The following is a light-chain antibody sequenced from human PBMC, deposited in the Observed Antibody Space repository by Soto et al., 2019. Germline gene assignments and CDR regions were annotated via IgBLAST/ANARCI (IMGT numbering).Light chain of an antibody. CDR1: QDISNY. CDR2: DAS. CDR3: QQYDNLLPT. V-gene: IGKV1-33*01. Sequence: DIQMTQSPSSLSASVGDRVTITCQASQDISNYLNWYQQKPGQAPKLLIFDASNLETGVPSRFSGRGSGTDFTFTISSLQPEDIATYYCQQYDNLLPTFGQGTKVDIK. J-gene: IGKJ2*01.